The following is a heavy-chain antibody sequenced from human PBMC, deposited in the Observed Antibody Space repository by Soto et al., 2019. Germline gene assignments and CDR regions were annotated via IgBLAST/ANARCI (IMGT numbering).Heavy chain of an antibody. Sequence: SETLSLTCAAYGGSFSGYYWSWIRQPPGKGLEWLGEINHSGITDYNPSLKSRITVSIDTSKKQFSLKLNSVTAADTAVYYCAIGPRMWLAGGGYWGQGTQVTVSS. V-gene: IGHV4-34*01. CDR1: GGSFSGYY. CDR2: INHSGIT. J-gene: IGHJ4*02. CDR3: AIGPRMWLAGGGY. D-gene: IGHD6-19*01.